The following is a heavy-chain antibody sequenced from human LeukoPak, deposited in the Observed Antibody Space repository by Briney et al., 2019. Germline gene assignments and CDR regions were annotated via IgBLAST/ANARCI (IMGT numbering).Heavy chain of an antibody. Sequence: GGSLRLSCAASGFTFNSYWMSWVRLAPGKGLEWVANINQDGSEKYYVDSVEGRFTISRDSAKNSLYLQMNSLRAEDTAVYYCATKSLLGTGDYWGQGTLVTVSS. CDR3: ATKSLLGTGDY. D-gene: IGHD6-13*01. V-gene: IGHV3-7*01. J-gene: IGHJ4*02. CDR2: INQDGSEK. CDR1: GFTFNSYW.